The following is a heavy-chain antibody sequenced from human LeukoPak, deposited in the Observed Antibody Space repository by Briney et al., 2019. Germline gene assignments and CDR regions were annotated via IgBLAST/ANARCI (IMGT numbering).Heavy chain of an antibody. CDR2: IIGSSGST. CDR1: GFSFNNYT. V-gene: IGHV3-23*01. D-gene: IGHD5-12*01. Sequence: GGSLRLSCVASGFSFNNYTMNWVRQAPGKGLEWVSLIIGSSGSTFYADSVKGRFTISRDKSKNTLYLQMNSLRAEDTAVYYCAKGAYDYIEIAYFDYWGQGSLVTVSS. J-gene: IGHJ4*02. CDR3: AKGAYDYIEIAYFDY.